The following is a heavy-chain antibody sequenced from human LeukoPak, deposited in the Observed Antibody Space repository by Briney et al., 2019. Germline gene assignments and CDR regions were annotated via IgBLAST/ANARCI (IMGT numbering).Heavy chain of an antibody. J-gene: IGHJ4*02. D-gene: IGHD4-17*01. CDR1: GFTFDDYA. CDR3: TKDHSEYDYGDYLDY. V-gene: IGHV3-9*01. Sequence: GRSLRLSCAASGFTFDDYAMHWVRQAPGKGLERVSGISWNSDSVDYADSVRGRFSISRDNAKKSLYLQMNSLRPEDTALYYCTKDHSEYDYGDYLDYWGQGTLVTVSS. CDR2: ISWNSDSV.